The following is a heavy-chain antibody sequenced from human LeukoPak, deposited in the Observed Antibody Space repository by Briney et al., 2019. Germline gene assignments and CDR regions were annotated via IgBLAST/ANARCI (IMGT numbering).Heavy chain of an antibody. Sequence: GGSLRLSCAASGFTFSSFWMSWVRQAPGKGLEWVSYISSSGSTIYYADSVKGRFTISRDNAKNSLYLQMNSLRAEDTAVYYCARYMYYFDYWGQGTLVTVSS. CDR3: ARYMYYFDY. CDR2: ISSSGSTI. CDR1: GFTFSSFW. V-gene: IGHV3-48*04. J-gene: IGHJ4*02. D-gene: IGHD3-10*02.